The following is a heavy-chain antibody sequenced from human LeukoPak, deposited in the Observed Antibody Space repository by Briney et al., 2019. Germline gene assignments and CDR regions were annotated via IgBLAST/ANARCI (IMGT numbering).Heavy chain of an antibody. Sequence: GGYLRLSCAASGFTVSSNYMSWVRQAPGKGLEGVSVIYSVGSTYYADSVKGRFTISRDNSKNTLYLQMNSLRAEDTAVYYCVSGSGSYQLAFDYWGQGTLVTVSS. CDR1: GFTVSSNY. CDR2: IYSVGST. D-gene: IGHD3-10*01. J-gene: IGHJ4*02. CDR3: VSGSGSYQLAFDY. V-gene: IGHV3-53*01.